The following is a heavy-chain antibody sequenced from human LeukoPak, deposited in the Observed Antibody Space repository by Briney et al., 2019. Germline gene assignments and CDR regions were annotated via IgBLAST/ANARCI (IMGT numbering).Heavy chain of an antibody. CDR1: GFTFSSYG. J-gene: IGHJ4*02. V-gene: IGHV3-23*01. CDR3: AKSPGGRHHN. D-gene: IGHD3-16*01. CDR2: ISGSGGRT. Sequence: PGGSLRLSCAASGFTFSSYGMSWVRQAPGKGLEWVSAISGSGGRTFYADSVQGRFTISRDNSKNTLYLQMNSLRAEDTAVYYCAKSPGGRHHNWGQGTLVTVSS.